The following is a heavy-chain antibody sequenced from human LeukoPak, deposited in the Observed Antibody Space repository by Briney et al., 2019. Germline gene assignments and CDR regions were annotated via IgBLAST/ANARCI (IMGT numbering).Heavy chain of an antibody. CDR1: GFTFSSYA. CDR3: ARDGGPITMVRGDNYYYYYYMDV. D-gene: IGHD3-10*01. V-gene: IGHV3-64*01. J-gene: IGHJ6*03. CDR2: ISSNGGST. Sequence: GGSLRLSCAASGFTFSSYAMHWVRQAPGKGLEYVSAISSNGGSTYYANSVKGRFTISRDNSKNTLYLQMGSLRAEDMAVYYCARDGGPITMVRGDNYYYYYYMDVWGKGTTVTISS.